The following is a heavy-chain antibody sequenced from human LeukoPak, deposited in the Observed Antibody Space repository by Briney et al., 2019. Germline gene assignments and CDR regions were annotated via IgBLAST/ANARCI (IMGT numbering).Heavy chain of an antibody. CDR2: ISSSSSYI. Sequence: PSETLSLTCAVSGGSILSTNWWSWVRQAPGKGLEWVSSISSSSSYIYYADSVKGRFTISRDNAKNSLYLQMNSLRAEDTAVYYCARVGVAVAGGGAGYGMDVWGQGTTVTVSS. CDR3: ARVGVAVAGGGAGYGMDV. J-gene: IGHJ6*02. V-gene: IGHV3-21*01. CDR1: GGSILSTNW. D-gene: IGHD6-19*01.